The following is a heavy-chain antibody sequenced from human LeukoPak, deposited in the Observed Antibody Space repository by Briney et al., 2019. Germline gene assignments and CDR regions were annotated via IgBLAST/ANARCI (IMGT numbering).Heavy chain of an antibody. CDR3: ARELGRYYYDSSGYFDY. J-gene: IGHJ4*02. D-gene: IGHD3-22*01. V-gene: IGHV3-21*01. Sequence: PGGSLRLSCAASGFTFSSYSMNWVRQAPGKGLEWVSSISSSSSYIYYADSVKGRFTISRDNAKNSLYLQMNSLRAEDTAVYYCARELGRYYYDSSGYFDYWGQGTLVTVSS. CDR2: ISSSSSYI. CDR1: GFTFSSYS.